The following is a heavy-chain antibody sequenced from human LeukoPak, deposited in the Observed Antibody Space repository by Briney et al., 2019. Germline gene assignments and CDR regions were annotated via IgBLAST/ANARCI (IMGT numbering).Heavy chain of an antibody. J-gene: IGHJ4*02. Sequence: SETLSLTCAVYGGSFSGYYWSWIRQPPGKGLEWIGEINHSGSTNYNPSLKSRVTISVDTSKNQFSLKLSSVTAADTAVYYCARQGRYFDWLLADYWGQGTLVTVPS. V-gene: IGHV4-34*09. D-gene: IGHD3-9*01. CDR1: GGSFSGYY. CDR3: ARQGRYFDWLLADY. CDR2: INHSGST.